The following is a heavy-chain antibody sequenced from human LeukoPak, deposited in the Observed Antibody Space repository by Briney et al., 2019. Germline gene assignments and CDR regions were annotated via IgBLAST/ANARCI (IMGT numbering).Heavy chain of an antibody. CDR1: GYTFTSYD. D-gene: IGHD6-6*01. CDR3: ASRVSIAARGEQGVDAFDI. Sequence: ASVNVSCKASGYTFTSYDINWVRRATGQGLEWMGWMNPNSGNTGYAQKFQGRVTITRNTSISTAYMELSSLRSEDTAVYYCASRVSIAARGEQGVDAFDIWGQGTMVTVSS. V-gene: IGHV1-8*03. J-gene: IGHJ3*02. CDR2: MNPNSGNT.